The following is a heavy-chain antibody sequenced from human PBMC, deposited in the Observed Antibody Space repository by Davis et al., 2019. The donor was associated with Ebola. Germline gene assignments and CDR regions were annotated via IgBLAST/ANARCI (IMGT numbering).Heavy chain of an antibody. CDR2: ISSSSSYI. D-gene: IGHD6-13*01. Sequence: GESLKISCAASGFTFSSYSMNWVRQAPGKGLEWVSSISSSSSYIYYADSVKGRFTISRDNAKNSLYLQMNNLRAEDTAVYYCAREAAAVHFDYWGQGTLVTVSS. V-gene: IGHV3-21*01. CDR1: GFTFSSYS. CDR3: AREAAAVHFDY. J-gene: IGHJ4*02.